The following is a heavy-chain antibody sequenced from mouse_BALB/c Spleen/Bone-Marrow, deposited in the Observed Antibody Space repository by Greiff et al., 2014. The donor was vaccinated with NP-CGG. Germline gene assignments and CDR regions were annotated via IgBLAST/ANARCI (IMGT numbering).Heavy chain of an antibody. V-gene: IGHV14-3*02. CDR2: IDPANGNT. J-gene: IGHJ2*01. Sequence: EVMLVESGAELVKPGASVKLSCTASGFNIKDTYMHWVKQRPEQGLEWIGRIDPANGNTKYDPKFQGKATITADTSSNTAYLQLSSLTSEDTAVYYCARRYGSSPFDYWGQGTTLTVSS. CDR3: ARRYGSSPFDY. D-gene: IGHD1-1*01. CDR1: GFNIKDTY.